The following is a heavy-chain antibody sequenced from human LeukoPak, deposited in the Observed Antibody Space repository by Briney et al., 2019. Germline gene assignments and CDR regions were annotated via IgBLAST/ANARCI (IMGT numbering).Heavy chain of an antibody. D-gene: IGHD6-13*01. J-gene: IGHJ4*02. CDR1: GFIVSSNY. Sequence: PGGSLRLSCAASGFIVSSNYMSWVRQAPGKGLEWVSVIYTGGSTYYADSVKGRFTISRDNAKNSLYLQMNSLRAEDTAVYYCARDQGYSSWEPHGVLDYWGQGTLVTVSS. CDR2: IYTGGST. V-gene: IGHV3-53*01. CDR3: ARDQGYSSWEPHGVLDY.